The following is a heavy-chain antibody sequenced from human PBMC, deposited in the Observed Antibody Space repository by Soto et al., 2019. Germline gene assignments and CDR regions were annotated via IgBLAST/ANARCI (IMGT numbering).Heavy chain of an antibody. CDR3: ARRYSFYDFWSGPPNWFDP. CDR2: IYYSGST. Sequence: PSETLSLTCTVSGGSISSSSYYWGWIRQPPGKGLEWIGSIYYSGSTYYNPSLKSRVTISVDTSKNQFSLKLSSVTAADTAVYYCARRYSFYDFWSGPPNWFDPWGQGTLVTVSS. V-gene: IGHV4-39*01. J-gene: IGHJ5*02. D-gene: IGHD3-3*01. CDR1: GGSISSSSYY.